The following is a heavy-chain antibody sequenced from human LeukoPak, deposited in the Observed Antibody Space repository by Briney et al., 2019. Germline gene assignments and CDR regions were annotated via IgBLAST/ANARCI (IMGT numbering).Heavy chain of an antibody. CDR3: ARGTEERDTAMAGGFDY. Sequence: ASVKVSCKVSGYTLTELSMHWVRQAPGKGLEWMGGFDPEDGETIYAQKFQGRVTMTEDTSTDTAYMELSSLRSEDTAVYYCARGTEERDTAMAGGFDYWGQGTLVTVSS. V-gene: IGHV1-24*01. D-gene: IGHD5-18*01. CDR1: GYTLTELS. CDR2: FDPEDGET. J-gene: IGHJ4*02.